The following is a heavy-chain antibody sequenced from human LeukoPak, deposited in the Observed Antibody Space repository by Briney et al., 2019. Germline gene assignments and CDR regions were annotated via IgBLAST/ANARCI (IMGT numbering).Heavy chain of an antibody. V-gene: IGHV3-30*18. D-gene: IGHD3-16*02. J-gene: IGHJ4*02. Sequence: GGSLRLSCAASEFTFSSYGMHWVHQAPGKGLEWVAVISYDGSNKYYADSVKGRFTISRDNSKNTLYLQTNSLRAEDTAVYYCAKDRRGGYPVGYYFDYWGQGTLVTVSS. CDR3: AKDRRGGYPVGYYFDY. CDR2: ISYDGSNK. CDR1: EFTFSSYG.